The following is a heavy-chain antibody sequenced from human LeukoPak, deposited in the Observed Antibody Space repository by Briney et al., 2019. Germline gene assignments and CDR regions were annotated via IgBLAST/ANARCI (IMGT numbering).Heavy chain of an antibody. CDR3: AKVGYYYDSSGYYSPGFDY. D-gene: IGHD3-22*01. V-gene: IGHV3-23*01. CDR2: ISGSGGST. Sequence: GGSLRLSCAASGFTFSSYAMSWVRQAPGKGQEWVSAISGSGGSTYYADSVKGRFTISRDNSKNTLYLQMNSLRAEDTAVYYCAKVGYYYDSSGYYSPGFDYWGQGTLVTVSS. CDR1: GFTFSSYA. J-gene: IGHJ4*02.